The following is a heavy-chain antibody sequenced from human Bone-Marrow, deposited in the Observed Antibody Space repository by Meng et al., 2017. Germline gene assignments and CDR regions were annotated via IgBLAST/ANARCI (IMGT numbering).Heavy chain of an antibody. CDR3: ARDSFGYSLPNDAFDI. CDR1: GYTFTGYY. D-gene: IGHD3-22*01. Sequence: ASVKVSCKASGYTFTGYYMHWVRQAPGQGLEWMGWINPNSGGTNYAQKFQGRVTMTRDTSISTAYMELSRLRSDDTAVYYCARDSFGYSLPNDAFDIWGQGTMVTVSS. CDR2: INPNSGGT. J-gene: IGHJ3*02. V-gene: IGHV1-2*02.